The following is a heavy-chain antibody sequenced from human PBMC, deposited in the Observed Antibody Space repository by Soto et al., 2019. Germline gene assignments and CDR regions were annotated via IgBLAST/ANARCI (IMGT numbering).Heavy chain of an antibody. D-gene: IGHD6-19*01. CDR3: AKDTDSSGWGFFDY. Sequence: GGSLRLSCAASGFTFDDYAMHWVRQAPGKGLEWVSGISWNSGSIGYADSVKGRFTISRDNAKNSLYLQMNSLRAEDTALYYCAKDTDSSGWGFFDYWGRGTLVTVSS. CDR1: GFTFDDYA. V-gene: IGHV3-9*01. CDR2: ISWNSGSI. J-gene: IGHJ4*02.